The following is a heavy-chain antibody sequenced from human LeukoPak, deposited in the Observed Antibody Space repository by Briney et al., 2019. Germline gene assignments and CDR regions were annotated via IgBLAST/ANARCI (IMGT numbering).Heavy chain of an antibody. V-gene: IGHV3-48*03. CDR2: ISSSGSTI. CDR3: ATETPAVATFVGY. J-gene: IGHJ4*02. Sequence: GGSLRLSRAASGFTFSSYVMNWVRQAPGKGLEWVSYISSSGSTIYYADSVKGRFTISRDNAKSSLYLQMNSLRAEDTAVYYCATETPAVATFVGYWGQGTLVTVSS. CDR1: GFTFSSYV. D-gene: IGHD4-11*01.